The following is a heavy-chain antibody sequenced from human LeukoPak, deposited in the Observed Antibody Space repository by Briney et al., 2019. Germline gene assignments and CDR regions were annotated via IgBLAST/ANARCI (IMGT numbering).Heavy chain of an antibody. CDR3: ARNSGGRRYYFTE. Sequence: GRSLRLSCAASGFIFSNSGMHWVRQAPGKGLEWVTVVYTDGSTKYYADSVKGRFTISRDNSQNTLYLQMNSLRAEDTAVYYCARNSGGRRYYFTEWGQGTLVTVSS. V-gene: IGHV3-33*01. CDR1: GFIFSNSG. J-gene: IGHJ4*02. CDR2: VYTDGSTK. D-gene: IGHD3-10*01.